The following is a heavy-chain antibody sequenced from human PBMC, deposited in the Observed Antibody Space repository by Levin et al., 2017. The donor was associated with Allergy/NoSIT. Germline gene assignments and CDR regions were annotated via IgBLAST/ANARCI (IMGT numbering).Heavy chain of an antibody. CDR2: IYHSGST. D-gene: IGHD1-26*01. CDR1: GGSISSGGYS. V-gene: IGHV4-30-2*01. CDR3: ARAREDGYYYYDYYMDG. J-gene: IGHJ6*03. Sequence: SQTLSLTCAVSGGSISSGGYSWSWIRQPPGKGLEWIGYIYHSGSTYYNPSLKSRVTISVDRSKNQFSLQLSSVTAADTAVYYCARAREDGYYYYDYYMDGWGKGTTVTVSS.